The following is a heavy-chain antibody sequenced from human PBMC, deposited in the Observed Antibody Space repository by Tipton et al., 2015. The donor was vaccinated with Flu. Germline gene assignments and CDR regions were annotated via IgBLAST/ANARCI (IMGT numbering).Heavy chain of an antibody. Sequence: TLSLTCTVSGGSISSSSYYWGWIRQPPGKGLEWIGSIYYSGSTYYNPSLKSRVTISVDTSKNQFSLKLSSVTAADTAVYYCARDGPCSSTSCKAFDIWGQGTMVTVSS. J-gene: IGHJ3*02. V-gene: IGHV4-39*07. D-gene: IGHD2-2*01. CDR3: ARDGPCSSTSCKAFDI. CDR1: GGSISSSSYY. CDR2: IYYSGST.